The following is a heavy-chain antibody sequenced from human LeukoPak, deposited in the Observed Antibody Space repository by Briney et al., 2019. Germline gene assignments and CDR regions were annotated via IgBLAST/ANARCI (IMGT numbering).Heavy chain of an antibody. Sequence: PSETLSLTCTVSGGSISSYYWSWIRQPPGKGREWIGYIYYSGSTNYNPSLKSRVTISGDTSKNQFSLKLSSVTAADTAVYYCARVRTRWYFDLWGRGTLVTVSS. CDR3: ARVRTRWYFDL. V-gene: IGHV4-59*01. CDR2: IYYSGST. CDR1: GGSISSYY. J-gene: IGHJ2*01. D-gene: IGHD1-14*01.